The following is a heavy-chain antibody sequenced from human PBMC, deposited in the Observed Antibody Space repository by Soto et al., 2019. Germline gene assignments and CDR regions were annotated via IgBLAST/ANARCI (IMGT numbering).Heavy chain of an antibody. CDR1: GFTSSSYS. D-gene: IGHD6-6*01. CDR2: ISSSSSYI. CDR3: ARDRTSIAARSWFDP. V-gene: IGHV3-21*01. Sequence: GGSLRLSCAASGFTSSSYSMNWVRQAPGKGLEWVSSISSSSSYIYYADSVKGRFTISRDNAKNSLYLQMNSLRAEDTAVYYCARDRTSIAARSWFDPWGQGTLVTVSS. J-gene: IGHJ5*02.